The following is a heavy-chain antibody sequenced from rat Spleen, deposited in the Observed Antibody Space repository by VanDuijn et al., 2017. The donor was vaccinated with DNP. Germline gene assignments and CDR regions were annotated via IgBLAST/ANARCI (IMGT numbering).Heavy chain of an antibody. D-gene: IGHD1-1*01. Sequence: EVQLVETGGGLVQPGKSLKLSCAASGFTFSDYNMAWVRQAPKKGLEWVATIIYDGSRTYYRDSVKGRFTISRDNAKSTLYLQMDSLRSEDTATYYCATPLLLRRYWYFDFWGPGTMVTVSS. CDR3: ATPLLLRRYWYFDF. CDR1: GFTFSDYN. J-gene: IGHJ1*01. V-gene: IGHV5S10*01. CDR2: IIYDGSRT.